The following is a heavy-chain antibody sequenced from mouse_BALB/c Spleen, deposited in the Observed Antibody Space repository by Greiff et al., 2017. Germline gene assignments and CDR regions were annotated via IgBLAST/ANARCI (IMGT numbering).Heavy chain of an antibody. J-gene: IGHJ4*01. D-gene: IGHD2-10*01. CDR3: ARRGTPTAALYAMDY. Sequence: VQLQQSGPGLVKPSQSLSLTCTVTGYSITSDYAWNWLRQFPGNKLEWMGYISYSGSTSYNPSLKSRISITRDTSKNQFFLQLNSVTTEDTATYYCARRGTPTAALYAMDYWGQGTTVTVSS. CDR1: GYSITSDYA. CDR2: ISYSGST. V-gene: IGHV3-2*02.